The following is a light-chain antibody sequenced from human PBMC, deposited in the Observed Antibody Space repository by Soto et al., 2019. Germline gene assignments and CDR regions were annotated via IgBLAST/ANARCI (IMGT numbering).Light chain of an antibody. V-gene: IGKV3-20*01. CDR1: QSVSSNF. J-gene: IGKJ4*01. CDR3: QQYDSSPLT. CDR2: GAS. Sequence: EIVLTQSPATLSLSPGERATLSCRASQSVSSNFLAWYQQKPGQAPRLLIYGASNRATGIPDRFSGSGSGTDFTLTISRLEPEDFAVYYCQQYDSSPLTFGGGTEVEIK.